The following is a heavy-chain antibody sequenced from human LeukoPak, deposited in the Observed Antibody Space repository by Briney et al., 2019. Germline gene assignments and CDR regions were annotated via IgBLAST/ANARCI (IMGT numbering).Heavy chain of an antibody. V-gene: IGHV4-38-2*01. CDR1: GFSITSGDY. Sequence: PSETLSLTCAVSGFSITSGDYWGWIRQSPGRGLEWIGSISHSGDTYYIPSLRSRVTMSLDTSRNQFSLDLRSVSAADTAVYFCARVGPLAVGTGKRVYSFDYWGQGTLVTVSS. CDR2: ISHSGDT. D-gene: IGHD1-1*01. J-gene: IGHJ4*02. CDR3: ARVGPLAVGTGKRVYSFDY.